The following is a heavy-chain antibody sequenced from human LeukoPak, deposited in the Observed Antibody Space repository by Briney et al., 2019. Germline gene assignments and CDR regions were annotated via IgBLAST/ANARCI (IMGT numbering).Heavy chain of an antibody. J-gene: IGHJ6*02. V-gene: IGHV5-51*01. CDR3: ARRSIAAAGISYYGMDV. CDR1: GYSFTSYW. Sequence: GESLQISCKGSGYSFTSYWIGWVRQMPGKGLEWMGIIYPGDSDTRYSPSFQGQVTISADKSISTAYLQWSSLKASDTAMYYCARRSIAAAGISYYGMDVWGQRTTVTVSS. CDR2: IYPGDSDT. D-gene: IGHD6-13*01.